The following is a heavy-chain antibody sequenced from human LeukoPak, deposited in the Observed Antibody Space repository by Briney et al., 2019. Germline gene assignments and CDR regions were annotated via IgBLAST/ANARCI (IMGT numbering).Heavy chain of an antibody. Sequence: EGSLRLSCEASGFSFSSYNMNWVRQAPGKGLEWVSYISRSGSTIYYADSVKGRVIISRDNAKNSLYLQMDSLRAEDTAMYYCARLPGGVVMDAGLYWGQGTLVTVSS. CDR3: ARLPGGVVMDAGLY. V-gene: IGHV3-48*01. J-gene: IGHJ4*02. CDR1: GFSFSSYN. D-gene: IGHD2-21*01. CDR2: ISRSGSTI.